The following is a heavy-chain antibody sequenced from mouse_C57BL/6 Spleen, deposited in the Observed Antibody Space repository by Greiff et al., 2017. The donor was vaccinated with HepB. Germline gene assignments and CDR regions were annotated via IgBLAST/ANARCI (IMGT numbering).Heavy chain of an antibody. D-gene: IGHD2-10*01. CDR2: IHPNSGST. CDR3: ASPAYYGNYYFDY. V-gene: IGHV1-64*01. J-gene: IGHJ2*01. Sequence: QVQLKQPGAELVKPGASVKLSCKASGYTFTSYWMHWVKQRPGQGLEWIGMIHPNSGSTNYNEKFKSKATLTVDKSSSTAYMQLSSLTSEDSAVYYCASPAYYGNYYFDYWGQGTTLTVSS. CDR1: GYTFTSYW.